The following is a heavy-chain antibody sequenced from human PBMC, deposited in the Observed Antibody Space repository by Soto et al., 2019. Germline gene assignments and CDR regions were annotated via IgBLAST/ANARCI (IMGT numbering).Heavy chain of an antibody. CDR1: GCTFSNYW. CDR2: INSDGSST. V-gene: IGHV3-74*01. CDR3: ARGGSLNWYFDL. D-gene: IGHD1-26*01. J-gene: IGHJ2*01. Sequence: EVQLVESGGGLVQPGGSLRLSCAASGCTFSNYWMHWVRQAPGKGLVWVSRINSDGSSTSYADSVKGRFTISRDNAKNTLYLQMTSLRAEDTAVYYCARGGSLNWYFDLWGSGTLVTVSS.